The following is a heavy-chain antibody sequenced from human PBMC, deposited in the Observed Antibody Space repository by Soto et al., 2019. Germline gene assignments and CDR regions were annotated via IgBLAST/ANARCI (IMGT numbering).Heavy chain of an antibody. CDR1: GGTFSSYA. V-gene: IGHV1-69*12. CDR2: IIPIFGTA. J-gene: IGHJ6*02. Sequence: QVQLVQSGAEVKKPGSSVKVSCKASGGTFSSYAISWVRQAPGQGLEWMGGIIPIFGTANYAQKFQGRVTITADESXRQXYXVLSSLRSEDTAVYYCASRYSSSWYVPNYYYYGMDVWGQGTTVTVSS. CDR3: ASRYSSSWYVPNYYYYGMDV. D-gene: IGHD6-13*01.